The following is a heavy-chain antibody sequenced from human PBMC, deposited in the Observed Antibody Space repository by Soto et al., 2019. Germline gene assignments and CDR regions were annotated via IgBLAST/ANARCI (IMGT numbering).Heavy chain of an antibody. Sequence: EVQLLESGGGLVQPGGSLRLSCAASGFTFSSYAMSWVRQAPGKGLEWVSAISGSGGSTYYADSVKGRFTISRDNSKNTLYLQMNSLRAEDTAVYYCAKDLHPDIVVVPAVYYYYGMDVWGQGTTVTVSS. CDR3: AKDLHPDIVVVPAVYYYYGMDV. CDR2: ISGSGGST. D-gene: IGHD2-2*01. J-gene: IGHJ6*02. V-gene: IGHV3-23*01. CDR1: GFTFSSYA.